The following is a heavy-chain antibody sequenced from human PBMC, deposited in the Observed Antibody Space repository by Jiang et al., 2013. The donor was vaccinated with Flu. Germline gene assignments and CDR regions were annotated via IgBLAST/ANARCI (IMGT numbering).Heavy chain of an antibody. J-gene: IGHJ4*02. V-gene: IGHV4-39*07. CDR1: GGSISSSSYY. CDR2: IYYSGST. Sequence: GPGLVKPSETLSLTCTVSGGSISSSSYYWGWIRQPPGKGLEWIGSIYYSGSTYYNPSLKSRVTISVDTSKNQFSLRLSSVTAADTAVYYCARRAVGWIPTTVVVNTDHYFDYWGQGTLVTVSS. CDR3: ARRAVGWIPTTVVVNTDHYFDY. D-gene: IGHD3-22*01.